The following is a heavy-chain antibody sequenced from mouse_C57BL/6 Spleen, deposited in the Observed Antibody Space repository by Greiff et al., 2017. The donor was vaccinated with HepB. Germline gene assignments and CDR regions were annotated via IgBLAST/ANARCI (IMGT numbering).Heavy chain of an antibody. J-gene: IGHJ3*01. V-gene: IGHV2-6*01. CDR3: ASGVTGRGFAY. Sequence: VQGVESGPGLVAPSQSLSITCTVSGFSLTSYGVDWVRQSPGKGLEWLGVIWGGGSTNYNSALKSRLSISKDNSKSQVFLKMNSLQTDDTAMYYCASGVTGRGFAYWGQGTLVTVSA. CDR1: GFSLTSYG. D-gene: IGHD4-1*01. CDR2: IWGGGST.